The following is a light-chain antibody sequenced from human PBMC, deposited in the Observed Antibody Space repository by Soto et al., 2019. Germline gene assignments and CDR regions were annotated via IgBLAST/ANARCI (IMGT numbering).Light chain of an antibody. J-gene: IGKJ1*01. Sequence: ETVLTQSPATLSLSPGERATLSCRASQSVSSYLAWYQQKPGQAPRLLIYDASNRATGIPARFSGSGSGTDFTLTISSLEPEDVAVYYCQQRSNWPPTFGQGTKVDIK. CDR2: DAS. CDR1: QSVSSY. CDR3: QQRSNWPPT. V-gene: IGKV3-11*01.